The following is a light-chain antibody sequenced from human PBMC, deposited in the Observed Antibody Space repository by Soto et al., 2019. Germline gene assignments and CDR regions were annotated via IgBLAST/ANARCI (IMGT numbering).Light chain of an antibody. J-gene: IGKJ5*01. V-gene: IGKV3-20*01. CDR1: QAISGNY. Sequence: EIVLTQSPGTLSLSPGEGASLSCRASQAISGNYLAWYQHKPGQAPRLLMYGASSRATGIPDRFSGSGSGTDFTLTISRLEPEDLAVYYCQQYGSSPPITFGQGTRVEIK. CDR3: QQYGSSPPIT. CDR2: GAS.